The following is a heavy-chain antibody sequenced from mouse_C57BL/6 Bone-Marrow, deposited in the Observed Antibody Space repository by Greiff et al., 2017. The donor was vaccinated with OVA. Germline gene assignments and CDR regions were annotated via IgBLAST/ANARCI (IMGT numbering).Heavy chain of an antibody. CDR1: GYSFTDYN. V-gene: IGHV1-39*01. CDR3: ARLGAAQAPRYFDY. Sequence: EVQLQESGPELVKPGASVKISCKASGYSFTDYNMNWVKQSNGKSLEWIGVINPNYGTTSYNQKFKGKATLTVDQSSSTAYMQLNSLTSEDSAVYYCARLGAAQAPRYFDYWGQGTTLTVSS. D-gene: IGHD3-2*02. CDR2: INPNYGTT. J-gene: IGHJ2*01.